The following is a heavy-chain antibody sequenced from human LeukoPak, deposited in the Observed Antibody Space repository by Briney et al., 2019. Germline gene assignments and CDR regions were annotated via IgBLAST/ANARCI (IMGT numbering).Heavy chain of an antibody. CDR1: GFTFSSYW. V-gene: IGHV3-7*01. J-gene: IGHJ4*02. CDR3: ARDYYDSSGYYYFDY. CDR2: IKQDGSEK. Sequence: GGSLRLSCAASGFTFSSYWMSWVRQAPRKGLEWVANIKQDGSEKYYVDSVKGRFTISRDNAKNSLYLQMNSLRAEDTAVYYCARDYYDSSGYYYFDYWGQGTLVTVSS. D-gene: IGHD3-22*01.